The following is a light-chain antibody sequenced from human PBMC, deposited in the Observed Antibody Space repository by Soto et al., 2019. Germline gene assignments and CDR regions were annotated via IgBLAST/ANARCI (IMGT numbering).Light chain of an antibody. CDR2: GAS. Sequence: EIVMTQSPATLSLSPGERATLSCRASQSISRNLAWYQQNPGQPPRLLIDGASTRATGIPARFSGSGSGTEFTLTISSLQSEDFAVYYCQQYNNWPMWTFGQGTKVEIK. J-gene: IGKJ1*01. CDR3: QQYNNWPMWT. CDR1: QSISRN. V-gene: IGKV3-15*01.